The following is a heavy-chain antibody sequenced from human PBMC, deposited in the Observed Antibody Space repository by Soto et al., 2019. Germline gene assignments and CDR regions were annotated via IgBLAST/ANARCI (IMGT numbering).Heavy chain of an antibody. Sequence: ASVKVSCKASGYTFTSYGISWVRQAPGQGLEWMGWISAYNGNTNYAQKLQGRVTMTTDTSTSTAYMELRSLRSDDTAVYYCAREDIVVVPDAIGYYYGMDVWGQGTTVTVSS. CDR3: AREDIVVVPDAIGYYYGMDV. CDR2: ISAYNGNT. CDR1: GYTFTSYG. D-gene: IGHD2-2*02. J-gene: IGHJ6*02. V-gene: IGHV1-18*04.